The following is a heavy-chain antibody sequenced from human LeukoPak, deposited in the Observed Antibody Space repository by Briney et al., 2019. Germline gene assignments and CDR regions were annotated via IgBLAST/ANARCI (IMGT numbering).Heavy chain of an antibody. CDR2: INPNSGGT. V-gene: IGHV1-2*02. CDR1: EYTFTGYY. Sequence: ASVKVSCKASEYTFTGYYMHWVRQAPGQGLEWMGWINPNSGGTNYAQKFQGRVTMTRDTSISTAYMELSRLRSDDTAVYYCARVGYLHDAFDIWGQGTMVTVSS. CDR3: ARVGYLHDAFDI. J-gene: IGHJ3*02. D-gene: IGHD1-26*01.